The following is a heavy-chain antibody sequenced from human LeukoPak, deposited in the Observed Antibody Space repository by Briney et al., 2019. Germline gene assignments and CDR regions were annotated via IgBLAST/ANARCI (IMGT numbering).Heavy chain of an antibody. CDR2: TYYRSKWYN. Sequence: SQTLSLTCAISGDSVSNNSAAWNWIRQSPSRGLEWLGSTYYRSKWYNDYAVSVKSRITINPDTSKNQFSLQLNSVTPEDTAVYYCARDTLAVGSWYGVWGQGTLVTVSS. J-gene: IGHJ4*02. V-gene: IGHV6-1*01. CDR3: ARDTLAVGSWYGV. D-gene: IGHD6-13*01. CDR1: GDSVSNNSAA.